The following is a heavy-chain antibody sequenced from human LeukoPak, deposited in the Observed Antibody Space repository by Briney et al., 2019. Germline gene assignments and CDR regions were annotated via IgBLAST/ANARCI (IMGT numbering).Heavy chain of an antibody. CDR2: IIPIFGTA. CDR3: AGGGSLRSYGMDV. V-gene: IGHV1-69*06. CDR1: GGTFSSYA. J-gene: IGHJ6*04. Sequence: SVKVSCKAPGGTFSSYAISWVRQAPGQGLEWMGGIIPIFGTANYAQKFQGRVTITADKSTSTAYMELSSLRSEDTAVYYCAGGGSLRSYGMDVWGKGTTVTVSS. D-gene: IGHD2-15*01.